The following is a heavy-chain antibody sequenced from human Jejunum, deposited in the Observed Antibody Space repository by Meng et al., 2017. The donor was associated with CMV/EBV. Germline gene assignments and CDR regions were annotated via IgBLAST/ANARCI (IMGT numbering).Heavy chain of an antibody. CDR3: ARCCNSVSCPEDV. V-gene: IGHV4-38-2*01. CDR1: GFSIRSGYY. J-gene: IGHJ6*02. CDR2: IYHSGTT. Sequence: GFSIRSGYYRGWIRQAPGKGMEWIGNIYHSGTTYYNPSLKSRVTISVDTSTNQLSLKLSSVIAADTAVYSCARCCNSVSCPEDVWGQGTTVTVSS. D-gene: IGHD2-2*01.